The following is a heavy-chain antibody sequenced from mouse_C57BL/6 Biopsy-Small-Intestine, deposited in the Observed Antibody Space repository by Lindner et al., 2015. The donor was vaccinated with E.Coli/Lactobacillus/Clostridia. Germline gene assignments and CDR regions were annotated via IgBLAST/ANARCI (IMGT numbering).Heavy chain of an antibody. V-gene: IGHV1-54*01. J-gene: IGHJ1*03. D-gene: IGHD4-1*01. CDR3: TRSGRDV. CDR1: GFAFTNYL. CDR2: IYPGSGDT. Sequence: VQLQESGAELVRPGTSVKVSCKASGFAFTNYLIEWLKQRPGQGLEWIGLIYPGSGDTNYNEKFKGKATLTADKSSSTAYMQLSSLTSEDSAVYFCTRSGRDVWGTGTTVTVSS.